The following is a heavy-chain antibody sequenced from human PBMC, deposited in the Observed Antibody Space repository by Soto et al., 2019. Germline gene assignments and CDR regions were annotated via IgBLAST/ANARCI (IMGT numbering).Heavy chain of an antibody. CDR2: ISGSGGST. J-gene: IGHJ3*02. CDR3: AKPVTNTITIFGDLNAFDI. D-gene: IGHD3-3*01. V-gene: IGHV3-23*01. CDR1: GFTFSSYA. Sequence: EVQLLESGGGLVQPGGSLRLSCAASGFTFSSYAMSWVRQAPGKGLEWVSAISGSGGSTYYADSVKGRFTISRDNSKNTLYLQMNSLRAEDTAVYYCAKPVTNTITIFGDLNAFDIWGQGTMVTVSS.